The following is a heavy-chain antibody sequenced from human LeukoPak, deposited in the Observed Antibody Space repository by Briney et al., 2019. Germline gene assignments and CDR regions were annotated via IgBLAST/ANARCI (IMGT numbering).Heavy chain of an antibody. CDR2: IKEDGSDK. CDR3: ARGHFYSIY. J-gene: IGHJ4*02. CDR1: GFTFTIYW. V-gene: IGHV3-7*01. D-gene: IGHD2/OR15-2a*01. Sequence: GGSLRLFCAASGFTFTIYWMTWVRQAPGKGLEWLANIKEDGSDKYYVDSVKGRFSISRDNAKNSLYLQMNSLRAEDTAVYYCARGHFYSIYWGQGTLVTVSS.